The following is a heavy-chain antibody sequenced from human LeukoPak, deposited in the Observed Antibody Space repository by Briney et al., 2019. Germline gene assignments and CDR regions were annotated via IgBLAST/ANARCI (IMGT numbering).Heavy chain of an antibody. V-gene: IGHV1-18*01. CDR3: ARDEDSSSGWFDP. CDR2: SSAYNGNT. D-gene: IGHD6-6*01. CDR1: GYTFTNYG. Sequence: ASVKVSCKAPGYTFTNYGISWVRQAPGQGLERMGWSSAYNGNTNYAQRLQGRVTMTADTSTSTAYMELRSLRSDDTAVYYCARDEDSSSGWFDPWGQGTLVTVSS. J-gene: IGHJ5*02.